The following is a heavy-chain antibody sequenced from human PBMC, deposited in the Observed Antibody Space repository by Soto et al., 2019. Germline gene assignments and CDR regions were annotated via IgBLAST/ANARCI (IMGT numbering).Heavy chain of an antibody. CDR2: IKSKTDGGTT. D-gene: IGHD3-22*01. CDR3: TTATYSSCYPFDY. J-gene: IGHJ4*02. V-gene: IGHV3-15*01. Sequence: EVQLVESGGGLVKPGGSLRLSCAASGVTFSNAWMSWVRQAPGKVLEWVGRIKSKTDGGTTDYAAPVKGRFTISRDDSKNTLYLQMNSLKQEDTAVYYCTTATYSSCYPFDYWGQGTLVTVSS. CDR1: GVTFSNAW.